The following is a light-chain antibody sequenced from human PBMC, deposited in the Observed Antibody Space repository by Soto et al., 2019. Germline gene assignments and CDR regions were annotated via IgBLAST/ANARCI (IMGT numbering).Light chain of an antibody. CDR3: QLYNNWTPLT. CDR2: GAS. V-gene: IGKV3-15*01. J-gene: IGKJ5*01. Sequence: EIVMTQSPATLSVSPGERATLSCRASQSVSSNLAWYQQKPGQAPRLLIYGASTRSTGIPPSFSGSGSGTEFTHAISCLQSEDFAVYYGQLYNNWTPLTCGQATRLEIK. CDR1: QSVSSN.